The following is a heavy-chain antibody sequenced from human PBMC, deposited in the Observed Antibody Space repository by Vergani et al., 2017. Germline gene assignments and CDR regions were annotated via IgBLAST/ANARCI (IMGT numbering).Heavy chain of an antibody. V-gene: IGHV2-70*04. CDR3: ARTPMVGLGTPFDY. Sequence: QVTLKESGPALVKPTQTLTLTCTFSGFSLSTSGMRVSWIRQPPGKAPEWLARIDWDDDKFYSTSLKTRLTISKDTSKNQVVLTITNMHPVDTATYYCARTPMVGLGTPFDYWGQGTLVTFSS. CDR1: GFSLSTSGMR. CDR2: IDWDDDK. J-gene: IGHJ4*02. D-gene: IGHD3-10*01.